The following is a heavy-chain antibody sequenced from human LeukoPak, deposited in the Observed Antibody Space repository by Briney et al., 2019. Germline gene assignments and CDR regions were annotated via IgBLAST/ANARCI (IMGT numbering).Heavy chain of an antibody. J-gene: IGHJ6*03. CDR3: ARGRVSSSTWYSTYYYYFYMDV. Sequence: SETLSLTCTVSDDSITMYYWTWIRQPPGKGLEWIGYVDHTGSTNFNPSLNGRASISRDTSKNLFSLRLRSVTAADTAVYFCARGRVSSSTWYSTYYYYFYMDVWGKGTTVTVSS. CDR2: VDHTGST. CDR1: DDSITMYY. V-gene: IGHV4-59*01. D-gene: IGHD1-1*01.